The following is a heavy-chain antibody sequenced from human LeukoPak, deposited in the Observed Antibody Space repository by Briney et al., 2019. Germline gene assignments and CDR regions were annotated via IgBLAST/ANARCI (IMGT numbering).Heavy chain of an antibody. Sequence: PGGSLRLSCAASGFTFYNYATSWVRQAPGTGLEWVSTISDSGSSTYYADSVKGRFTISRDNAKNSLYLQMNSLRAEDTAVYYCARTPTGYSSYCYYYYYMDVWGKGTTVTVSS. CDR2: ISDSGSST. V-gene: IGHV3-23*01. CDR3: ARTPTGYSSYCYYYYYMDV. J-gene: IGHJ6*03. CDR1: GFTFYNYA. D-gene: IGHD6-13*01.